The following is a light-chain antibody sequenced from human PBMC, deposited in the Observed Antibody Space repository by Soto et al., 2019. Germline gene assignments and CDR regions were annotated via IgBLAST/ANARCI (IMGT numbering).Light chain of an antibody. V-gene: IGLV1-40*01. CDR3: QSYDDSLSVHYV. J-gene: IGLJ1*01. Sequence: QAVVTQPPSVSGAPGQRVTISCTGSSSNIGSTYDVQWYQQLPGTAPKLLIHGNTDRPSGVPDRFSVSKSGTSASLAITGLQADDEADYYCQSYDDSLSVHYVFGTGTKRTVL. CDR1: SSNIGSTYD. CDR2: GNT.